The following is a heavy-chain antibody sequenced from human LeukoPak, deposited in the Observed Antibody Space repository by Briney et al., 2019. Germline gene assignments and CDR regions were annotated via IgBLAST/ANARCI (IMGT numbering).Heavy chain of an antibody. D-gene: IGHD1-7*01. CDR2: FSGSGDST. J-gene: IGHJ4*02. V-gene: IGHV3-23*01. CDR1: GFTFTSYA. CDR3: ARDANYYFDY. Sequence: GGSLRLSCAASGFTFTSYAMSWVRQAPGKGLEWVSGFSGSGDSTHYADSVKGRFTISRDNSENTLYLQMNSLRAEDTAVYFCARDANYYFDYWGRGTLVTVS.